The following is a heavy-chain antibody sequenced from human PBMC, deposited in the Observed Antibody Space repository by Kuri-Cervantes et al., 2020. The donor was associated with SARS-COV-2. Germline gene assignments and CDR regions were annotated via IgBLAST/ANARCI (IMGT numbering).Heavy chain of an antibody. D-gene: IGHD6-13*01. Sequence: GGSLRLSCAASGFTFSSYAMSWVRQAPGKGLEWVSAISGSGGSTYYADSVKGRFTISRDNSKNTLYLQMNSLRAEDTAVYYCARGYLMSSSWYGRRGYYFDYWGQGTLVTVSS. CDR2: ISGSGGST. CDR3: ARGYLMSSSWYGRRGYYFDY. J-gene: IGHJ4*02. V-gene: IGHV3-23*01. CDR1: GFTFSSYA.